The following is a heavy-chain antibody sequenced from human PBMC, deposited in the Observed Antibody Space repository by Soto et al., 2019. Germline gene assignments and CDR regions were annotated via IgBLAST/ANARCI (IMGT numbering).Heavy chain of an antibody. D-gene: IGHD3-22*01. V-gene: IGHV1-2*04. Sequence: ASVKVSCKASGYTFTGYYMHWVRQAPGQGLEWMGWINPNSGGTNYAQKFQGWVTMTRDTSISTAYMELSRLRSEDTAVYYCARDRGTYYYDSSGYYFDYWGQGTLVTVSS. J-gene: IGHJ4*02. CDR1: GYTFTGYY. CDR2: INPNSGGT. CDR3: ARDRGTYYYDSSGYYFDY.